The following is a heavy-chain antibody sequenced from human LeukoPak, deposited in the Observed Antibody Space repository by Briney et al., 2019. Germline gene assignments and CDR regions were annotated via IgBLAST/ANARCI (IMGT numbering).Heavy chain of an antibody. CDR1: GFTFDDYA. J-gene: IGHJ6*02. D-gene: IGHD5-24*01. CDR3: AAGRVEMATVSYYYGMDV. CDR2: ISGDGGSS. Sequence: PGGSLRLSCAASGFTFDDYAMHWVRQAPGKGLEWVSLISGDGGSSYYPDSVKGRFTISRDNSKNSLYLQMNSLRTDDTALYYSAAGRVEMATVSYYYGMDVWGQGTTVTVSS. V-gene: IGHV3-43*02.